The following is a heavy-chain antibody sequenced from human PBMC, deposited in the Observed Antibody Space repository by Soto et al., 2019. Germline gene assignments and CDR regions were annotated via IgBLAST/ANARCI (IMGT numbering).Heavy chain of an antibody. Sequence: SETLSLTCTVSGGSISSSSYYWGWIRQPPGKGLEWIGSIYYSGSTYYNPSLKSRVTISVDTSKNQFSLKLSSVTAADTAVYYCARDVRWVGALYYYYGMDVWGQGTTVTVSS. J-gene: IGHJ6*02. V-gene: IGHV4-39*07. CDR1: GGSISSSSYY. D-gene: IGHD1-26*01. CDR2: IYYSGST. CDR3: ARDVRWVGALYYYYGMDV.